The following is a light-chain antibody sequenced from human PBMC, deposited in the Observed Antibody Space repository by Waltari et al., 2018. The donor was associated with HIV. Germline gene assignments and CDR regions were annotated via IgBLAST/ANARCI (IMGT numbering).Light chain of an antibody. V-gene: IGKV3-20*01. CDR3: QQYGSSREYT. CDR1: QSVSRNF. CDR2: GAS. Sequence: EIVLTQSPGTLSLSPGERATLSCRASQSVSRNFLAWYHQKPGQAPRLLIYGASTRAPGIPDFTLTISRLEPEDFGVFYCQQYGSSREYTFGQGTKLEIK. J-gene: IGKJ2*01.